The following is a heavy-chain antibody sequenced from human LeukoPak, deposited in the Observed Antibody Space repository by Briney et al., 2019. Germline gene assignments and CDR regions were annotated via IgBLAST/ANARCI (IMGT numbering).Heavy chain of an antibody. V-gene: IGHV3-30*07. CDR3: ARIGYSTSWANFDY. Sequence: PGTSLRLSCSASEFPLTSYNMHWVRQAPGKGLEWVAVILFDGRTTYYADSVQGRFSISRDNSKNTLYLQMDSLRAEDTALYYCARIGYSTSWANFDYWGQGTLVTVSS. J-gene: IGHJ4*02. D-gene: IGHD6-13*01. CDR1: EFPLTSYN. CDR2: ILFDGRTT.